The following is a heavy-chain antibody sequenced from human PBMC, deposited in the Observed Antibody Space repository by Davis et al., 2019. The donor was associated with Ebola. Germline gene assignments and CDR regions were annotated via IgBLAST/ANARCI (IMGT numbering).Heavy chain of an antibody. CDR1: GYTFIDHA. J-gene: IGHJ4*02. Sequence: SVKVSRKASGYTFIDHAIHWVRQAPGHGHEWVGSIHARNGNTKYSQKFQGRVTINRDTSASTAYMELRSLRAEDTAVYYCARGYTTGTAAGAYWGQGTLVTVSS. CDR2: IHARNGNT. D-gene: IGHD1-1*01. V-gene: IGHV1-3*01. CDR3: ARGYTTGTAAGAY.